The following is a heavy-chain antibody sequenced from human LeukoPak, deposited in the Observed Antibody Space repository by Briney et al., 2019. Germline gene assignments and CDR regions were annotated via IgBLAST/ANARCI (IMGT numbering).Heavy chain of an antibody. D-gene: IGHD6-13*01. CDR1: GGTFSSYA. CDR3: ARVGPYSSRTYYFDY. V-gene: IGHV1-69*01. CDR2: IIPIFGTA. Sequence: SVKVSCKASGGTFSSYAISWVRQAPGQGLEWMGGIIPIFGTANYAQKIQGRVTITADESTSTAYMELSSLRSEDTAVYYCARVGPYSSRTYYFDYWGQGTLVTVSS. J-gene: IGHJ4*02.